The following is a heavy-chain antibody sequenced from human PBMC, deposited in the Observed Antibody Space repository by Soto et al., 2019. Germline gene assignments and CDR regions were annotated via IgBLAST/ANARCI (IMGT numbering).Heavy chain of an antibody. Sequence: SETLSLTCTVSGGSISSYYWSWIRQPPGKGLEWIGYIYYSGSTNYNPSLRSRVTISVDTSKNQFSLKLSSVTAADTAVYYCARGPGYCSSTSCYFTGFDYWGQGTLVTVYS. D-gene: IGHD2-2*01. CDR2: IYYSGST. J-gene: IGHJ4*02. CDR1: GGSISSYY. CDR3: ARGPGYCSSTSCYFTGFDY. V-gene: IGHV4-59*01.